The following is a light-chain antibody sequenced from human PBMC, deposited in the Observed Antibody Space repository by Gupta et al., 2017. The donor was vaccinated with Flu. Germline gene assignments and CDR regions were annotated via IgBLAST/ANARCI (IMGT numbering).Light chain of an antibody. J-gene: IGKJ3*01. CDR2: GAS. CDR1: QSVSTY. V-gene: IGKV3-11*01. CDR3: QQRCNWPLT. Sequence: DIEMTQSPASLSASPGERATLTCRASQSVSTYLAWYQQKPGQAPKLLIYGASNMPSGIPSRFSGSGSGTEFTLTISTLEPEDFAVYYCQQRCNWPLTFGGGTKVDIK.